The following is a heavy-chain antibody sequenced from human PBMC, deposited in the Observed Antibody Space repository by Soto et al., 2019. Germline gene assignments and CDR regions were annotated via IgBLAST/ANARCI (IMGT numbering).Heavy chain of an antibody. J-gene: IGHJ4*02. V-gene: IGHV4-34*01. D-gene: IGHD6-19*01. Sequence: PSVTLSLTCAVYGESFRGYIWTWLRQTPGKGLQWIGQINHSGSATYNPSLKSRVTISVHTSNSQFSLELSSVTAADTAVYYCARGLITGSHYSGGWYYFDSWGQGTQVTVSS. CDR2: INHSGSA. CDR3: ARGLITGSHYSGGWYYFDS. CDR1: GESFRGYI.